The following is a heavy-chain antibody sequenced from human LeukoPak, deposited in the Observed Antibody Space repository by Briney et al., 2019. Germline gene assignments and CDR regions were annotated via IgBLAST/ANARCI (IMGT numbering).Heavy chain of an antibody. CDR3: ARDIAVAGYYYYYYGMDV. D-gene: IGHD6-19*01. CDR2: ISSSSSYI. V-gene: IGHV3-21*01. CDR1: GFTFSSYS. Sequence: GGSLRLSCAASGFTFSSYSMNWVRQAPGKGLEWVSSISSSSSYIYYADSVRGRFTISRDNAKNSLYLQLNSLRADDTAIYYCARDIAVAGYYYYYYGMDVWGQGTLVTVSS. J-gene: IGHJ6*02.